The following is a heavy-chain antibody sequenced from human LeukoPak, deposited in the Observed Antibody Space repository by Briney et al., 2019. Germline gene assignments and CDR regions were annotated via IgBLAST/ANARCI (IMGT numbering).Heavy chain of an antibody. CDR1: GFTFSSYE. D-gene: IGHD3-22*01. Sequence: PGGSLKLSCAASGFTFSSYEMNWVRQAPGKGLEWVSYISSSGSTIYYADSVKGRFTISRDNAKNSLYLQMNSLRAEDTAVYYCARETSYYYDSTGDAFDIWGQETMVTVSS. J-gene: IGHJ3*02. CDR2: ISSSGSTI. V-gene: IGHV3-48*03. CDR3: ARETSYYYDSTGDAFDI.